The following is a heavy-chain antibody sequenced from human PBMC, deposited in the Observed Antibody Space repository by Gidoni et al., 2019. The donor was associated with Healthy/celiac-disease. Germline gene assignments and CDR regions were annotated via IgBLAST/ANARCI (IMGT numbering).Heavy chain of an antibody. J-gene: IGHJ6*02. CDR1: GFTFSSYG. CDR3: ASHTHKENYDFWSGYYGYYYYYGMDV. D-gene: IGHD3-3*01. CDR2: IWYDGSNK. Sequence: QVQLVESGGGVVQPGRSLRLSCAASGFTFSSYGMHWVRQAPGKGLEWVAVIWYDGSNKYYADSVKGRFTISRDNSKNTLYLQMNSLRAEDTAVYYCASHTHKENYDFWSGYYGYYYYYGMDVWGQGTTVTVSS. V-gene: IGHV3-33*08.